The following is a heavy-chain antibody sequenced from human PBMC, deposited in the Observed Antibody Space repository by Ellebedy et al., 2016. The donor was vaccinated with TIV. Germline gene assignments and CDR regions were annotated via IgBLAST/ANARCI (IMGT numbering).Heavy chain of an antibody. CDR1: GYSFTSYW. D-gene: IGHD4-17*01. Sequence: GESLKISXKGSGYSFTSYWIGWVRQMPGKGLEWMGRIDPSDSYTNYSPSFQGHVTISADKSISTAYLQWSSLKASDTAMYYCARLRFWHQSRVTTIGYGMDVWGQGTTVTVSS. J-gene: IGHJ6*02. CDR2: IDPSDSYT. CDR3: ARLRFWHQSRVTTIGYGMDV. V-gene: IGHV5-10-1*01.